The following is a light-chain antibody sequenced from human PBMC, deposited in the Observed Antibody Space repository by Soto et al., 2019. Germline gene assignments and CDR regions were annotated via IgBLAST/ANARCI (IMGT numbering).Light chain of an antibody. V-gene: IGLV2-14*03. CDR2: DVN. CDR1: TSYICAYNF. J-gene: IGLJ2*01. CDR3: TSWTTSTTMI. Sequence: QCVLTQPASLSGAPWQSITLSCPGTTSYICAYNFVSWYQQHPGKAPKLMLYDVNIRPSGVSNRFSGSKSGNTASLTISGLQAEDEADYYCTSWTTSTTMIFGGGTKVTVL.